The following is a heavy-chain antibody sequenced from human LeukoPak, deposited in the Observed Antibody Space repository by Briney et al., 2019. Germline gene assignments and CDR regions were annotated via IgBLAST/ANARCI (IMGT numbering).Heavy chain of an antibody. D-gene: IGHD3-10*01. V-gene: IGHV3-74*01. J-gene: IGHJ4*02. CDR2: INSDGSST. CDR1: GFTFCSYW. Sequence: GGSLRLSCAASGFTFCSYWMHWVRQAPGKGLLWVSRINSDGSSTSYADSVKGRFTISRDNAKNTLYLQMNSLRAEDTAVYYCATLKKVAFGMNYWGQGTLVTVSS. CDR3: ATLKKVAFGMNY.